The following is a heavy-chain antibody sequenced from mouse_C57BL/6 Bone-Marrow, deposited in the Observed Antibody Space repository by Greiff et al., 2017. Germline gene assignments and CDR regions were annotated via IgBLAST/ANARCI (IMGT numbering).Heavy chain of an antibody. V-gene: IGHV1-55*01. Sequence: QVHVKQPGAELVKPGASVKMSCKASGYTFTSYWITWVKQRPGQGLEWIGDIYPGSGSTNYNEKFKSKATLTVDTSSSTAYMQLSRLTSEDSAVYYCAIPYCSNYWYFDVWGTGTTVTVSS. J-gene: IGHJ1*03. D-gene: IGHD2-5*01. CDR3: AIPYCSNYWYFDV. CDR2: IYPGSGST. CDR1: GYTFTSYW.